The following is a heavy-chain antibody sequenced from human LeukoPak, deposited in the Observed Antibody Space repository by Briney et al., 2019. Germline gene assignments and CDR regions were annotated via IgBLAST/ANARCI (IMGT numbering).Heavy chain of an antibody. J-gene: IGHJ5*02. CDR1: GDSLSSNSVT. CDR3: ARRLTQYDCFDP. D-gene: IGHD2-2*01. V-gene: IGHV6-1*01. CDR2: TYYRSTWYN. Sequence: SRTLSLTCAISGDSLSSNSVTWHWIRQSPSRGLEWLGRTYYRSTWYNDYAVSVRGRITVNPDTSKNQFSLHLNSVTPEDTAVYYCARRLTQYDCFDPWGQGILVTVSS.